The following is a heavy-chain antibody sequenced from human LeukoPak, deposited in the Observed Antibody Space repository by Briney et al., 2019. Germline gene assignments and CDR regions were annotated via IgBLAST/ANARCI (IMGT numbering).Heavy chain of an antibody. CDR1: GFTFSSHA. CDR2: ISHDGSES. J-gene: IGHJ4*02. Sequence: GGSLRLSCAASGFTFSSHAMVWVRQAPGRGLEWVSFISHDGSESFHTESVKGRFTISRDNFKNTVDLQVSGLKEEDTAVYYCARDWGQRGVGATLANWGQGTLVIVSS. D-gene: IGHD1-26*01. V-gene: IGHV3-30-3*01. CDR3: ARDWGQRGVGATLAN.